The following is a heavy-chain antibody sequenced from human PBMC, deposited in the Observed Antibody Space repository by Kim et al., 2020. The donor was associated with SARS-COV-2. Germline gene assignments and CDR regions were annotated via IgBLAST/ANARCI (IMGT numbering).Heavy chain of an antibody. CDR3: ARVVVAGFDY. CDR2: NK. D-gene: IGHD6-19*01. V-gene: IGHV3-30*01. J-gene: IGHJ4*02. Sequence: NKYYADSVKGRFTISRDNSKNTLYLQMNSLRAEDTAVYYCARVVVAGFDYWGQGTLVTVSS.